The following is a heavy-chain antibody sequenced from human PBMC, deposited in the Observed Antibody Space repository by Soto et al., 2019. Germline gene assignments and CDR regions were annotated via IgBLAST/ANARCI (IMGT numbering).Heavy chain of an antibody. V-gene: IGHV3-23*01. Sequence: PGGALRLSGAASVFTCISYAMSWVRQAPGKGLEWVSAISGSGGSTYYADSVKGRFTISRDNSKNTLYLQMNSLRAEDTAVYYCAKGDRGPPLHWGQGTLVTVSS. CDR3: AKGDRGPPLH. D-gene: IGHD5-12*01. CDR1: VFTCISYA. J-gene: IGHJ4*02. CDR2: ISGSGGST.